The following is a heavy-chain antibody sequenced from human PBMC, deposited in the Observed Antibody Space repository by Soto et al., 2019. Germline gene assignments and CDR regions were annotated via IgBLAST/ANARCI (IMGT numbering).Heavy chain of an antibody. J-gene: IGHJ6*03. CDR1: GYSLSSSNW. CDR2: IYYSGST. Sequence: SETLSLTCAVSGYSLSSSNWWGWIRQPPGKGLEWIGYIYYSGSTYYNPSLKSRVTMSVDTSKNQFSLKLSSVTAVDTAVYYCARIGSTVTTGYMDVWGKGTTVTVSS. D-gene: IGHD4-17*01. CDR3: ARIGSTVTTGYMDV. V-gene: IGHV4-28*01.